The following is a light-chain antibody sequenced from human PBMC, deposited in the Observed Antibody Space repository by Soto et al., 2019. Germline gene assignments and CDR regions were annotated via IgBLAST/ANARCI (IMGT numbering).Light chain of an antibody. CDR1: QSVSSY. J-gene: IGKJ4*01. CDR2: DAS. CDR3: QQRSNLPS. V-gene: IGKV3-11*01. Sequence: EIVLTQSPATLSLSPGDRATLSCRASQSVSSYLAWYQQKPGQAPRLLIYDASNRATGIPARFSGSGSGTDFTLTISSLEPEDSAVYYCQQRSNLPSFGGGTKVEIK.